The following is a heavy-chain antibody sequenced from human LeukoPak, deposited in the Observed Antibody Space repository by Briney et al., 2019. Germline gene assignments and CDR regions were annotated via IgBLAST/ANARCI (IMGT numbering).Heavy chain of an antibody. Sequence: QTGGSLRLSCAASGFTVSSNYMSWVRQAPGKGLEWVSVIYSGGSTYYADSVKGRFTISRDNSKNTLYLQMNSLRAEDTAVYYCARGSSVGAPWVYYYGMDVWGQGTTVTVSS. CDR1: GFTVSSNY. D-gene: IGHD1-26*01. CDR2: IYSGGST. V-gene: IGHV3-53*01. CDR3: ARGSSVGAPWVYYYGMDV. J-gene: IGHJ6*02.